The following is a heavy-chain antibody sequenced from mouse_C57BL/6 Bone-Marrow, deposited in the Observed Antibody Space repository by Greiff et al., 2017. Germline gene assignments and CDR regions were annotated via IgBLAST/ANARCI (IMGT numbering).Heavy chain of an antibody. CDR2: IDPENGDT. CDR1: GFNIKDDY. CDR3: TTKRVYYYGSSWYFDV. Sequence: EVMLVESGAELVRPGASVKLSCTASGFNIKDDYMHWVKQRPEQGLEWIGWIDPENGDTEYASKFQGKATITADTSSNTAYLQLSSLTSEDTAVYYCTTKRVYYYGSSWYFDVWGTGTTVTVSS. D-gene: IGHD1-1*01. J-gene: IGHJ1*03. V-gene: IGHV14-4*01.